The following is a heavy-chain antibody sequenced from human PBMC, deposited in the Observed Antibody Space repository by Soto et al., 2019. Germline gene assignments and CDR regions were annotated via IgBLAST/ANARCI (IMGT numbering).Heavy chain of an antibody. CDR2: IIPIFGTP. Sequence: QVQLVXSGAXVKKPGSXVKVSCKASGGIFSTYAISWLRRAPGQGLEWMGGIIPIFGTPNYAQRFQGRVTITADESTSTAYMELSRLRSEDTAVYYCARDRDDYGSGNYYNRIDFWGQGTLVTVSS. J-gene: IGHJ4*02. CDR1: GGIFSTYA. CDR3: ARDRDDYGSGNYYNRIDF. D-gene: IGHD3-10*01. V-gene: IGHV1-69*01.